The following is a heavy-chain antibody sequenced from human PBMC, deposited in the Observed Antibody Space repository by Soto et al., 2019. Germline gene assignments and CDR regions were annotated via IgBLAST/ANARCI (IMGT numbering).Heavy chain of an antibody. CDR2: IKHDGSVK. CDR1: GFTFSGYW. CDR3: ARAPYINAWYRFDL. V-gene: IGHV3-7*03. Sequence: GGTLRLSCEASGFTFSGYWMSWVCQAPGKGLEWVADIKHDGSVKFYVDPVKGRFTISRDNAKKLLYLQMSGLRAEDTALYYCARAPYINAWYRFDLWGQGTLVTVSS. J-gene: IGHJ4*02. D-gene: IGHD6-13*01.